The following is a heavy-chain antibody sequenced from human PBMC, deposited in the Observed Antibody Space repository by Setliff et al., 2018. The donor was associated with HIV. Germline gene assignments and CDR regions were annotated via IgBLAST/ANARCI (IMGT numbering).Heavy chain of an antibody. V-gene: IGHV4-59*01. CDR1: GAPISSYY. J-gene: IGHJ6*02. Sequence: PSETLSLTCKVSGAPISSYYWNWIRQPPGKGLEWIGYIYNSGYSNSKPSHKSRVTISLDTSKNQFSLKLSSVTAADTAVYYCARGDGYRANDAYYDTGMDVWGQGITVTVSS. CDR3: ARGDGYRANDAYYDTGMDV. D-gene: IGHD5-12*01. CDR2: IYNSGYS.